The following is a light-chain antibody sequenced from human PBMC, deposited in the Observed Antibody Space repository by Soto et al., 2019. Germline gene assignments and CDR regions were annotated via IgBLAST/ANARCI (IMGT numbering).Light chain of an antibody. V-gene: IGKV3-15*01. CDR2: GAS. Sequence: EIVMTQSPATLSVSPGERATLSCRASKSVSSNLAWYQQKPGQAPRLLIYGASTRATGIPARFSGSGSGTEFTLTISSLQSEDSAVYYCQQYNNWPPYTFGQGSKLEIK. CDR3: QQYNNWPPYT. CDR1: KSVSSN. J-gene: IGKJ2*01.